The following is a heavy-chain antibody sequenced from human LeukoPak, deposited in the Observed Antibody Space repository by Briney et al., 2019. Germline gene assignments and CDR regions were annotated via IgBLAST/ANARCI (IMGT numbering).Heavy chain of an antibody. CDR2: VSSSGGSL. CDR3: ARRAGAYSHPYDY. Sequence: GALRLSCEASGFSFSSYEMNWVRQAPGKGLEWVSSVSSSGGSLEYADSVRGRFTISRDNAKNSLYLQMNSLRADDTAVYYCARRAGAYSHPYDYWGQGTLVTVSS. J-gene: IGHJ4*02. CDR1: GFSFSSYE. D-gene: IGHD4/OR15-4a*01. V-gene: IGHV3-48*03.